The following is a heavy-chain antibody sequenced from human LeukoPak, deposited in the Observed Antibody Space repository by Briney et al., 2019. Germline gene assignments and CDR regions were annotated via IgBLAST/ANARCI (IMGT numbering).Heavy chain of an antibody. CDR1: GFTFSSYA. V-gene: IGHV3-48*01. CDR2: IGISSGNT. J-gene: IGHJ4*01. Sequence: GGSLRLSCAASGFTFSSYAMHWVRQAPGKGLEWISYIGISSGNTKYADSVKGRFTISRDKARNSLYLQMNSLRVEDTAMYYCARDHRYAFDNWGHGTLVTVSS. D-gene: IGHD5-12*01. CDR3: ARDHRYAFDN.